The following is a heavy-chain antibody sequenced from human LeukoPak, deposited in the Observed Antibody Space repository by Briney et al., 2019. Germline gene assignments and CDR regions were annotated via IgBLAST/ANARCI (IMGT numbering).Heavy chain of an antibody. CDR2: ICGSGGSK. V-gene: IGHV3-23*01. D-gene: IGHD4-11*01. CDR3: AKAFTTVIEFAD. Sequence: HAGGSLRLSCAASGFTFSSYAMSWVRQAPGKGLEWVSAICGSGGSKYYADSVKGRFTISRANSKNTRYLQRTILRADDTAVYYWAKAFTTVIEFADCGQGTLVTVSS. CDR1: GFTFSSYA. J-gene: IGHJ4*02.